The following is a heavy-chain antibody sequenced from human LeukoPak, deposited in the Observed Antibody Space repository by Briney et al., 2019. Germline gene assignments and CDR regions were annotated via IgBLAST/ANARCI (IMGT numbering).Heavy chain of an antibody. CDR1: GFTSVDYA. Sequence: GGSLRLSCAASGFTSVDYAMHWVRQAPGKGLEWVSGISWNSGSIGYADSVKGRFTISRDNYKNTLYLQMNSLRAEDTALYYCAKGRYDSSGYYSDYWGEGTLVTVSS. D-gene: IGHD3-22*01. J-gene: IGHJ4*02. V-gene: IGHV3-9*02. CDR3: AKGRYDSSGYYSDY. CDR2: ISWNSGSI.